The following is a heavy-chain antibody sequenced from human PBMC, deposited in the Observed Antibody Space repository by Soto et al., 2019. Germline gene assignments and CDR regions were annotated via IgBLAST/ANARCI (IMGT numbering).Heavy chain of an antibody. Sequence: QVQLVESGGGVVQPGRSLRLSCAASGFTFSSYGMHWVRQAPGKGLEWVAVISYDGSNKYYADSVKGRFTISRDNSKNTLYLQMNSLRAEDTAVYYCARDTYSSSSYYYYYYGMDVWGQGTTVTVSS. J-gene: IGHJ6*02. CDR2: ISYDGSNK. CDR3: ARDTYSSSSYYYYYYGMDV. D-gene: IGHD6-6*01. CDR1: GFTFSSYG. V-gene: IGHV3-30*03.